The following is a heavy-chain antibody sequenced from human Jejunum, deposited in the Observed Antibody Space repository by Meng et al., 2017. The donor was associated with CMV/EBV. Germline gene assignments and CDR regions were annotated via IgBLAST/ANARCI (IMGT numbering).Heavy chain of an antibody. CDR2: INPNSGGT. J-gene: IGHJ4*02. Sequence: QVQLVQSGAEVKKPGASVKVSCKASGYTFTDYYIHWVRQAPGQGLEWMGWINPNSGGTEYAQKFQGRVPMTRDTSIITAYMELSRLRSDDTAMYYCARDVWGFDYWGQGTLVTVSS. D-gene: IGHD7-27*01. CDR3: ARDVWGFDY. CDR1: GYTFTDYY. V-gene: IGHV1-2*02.